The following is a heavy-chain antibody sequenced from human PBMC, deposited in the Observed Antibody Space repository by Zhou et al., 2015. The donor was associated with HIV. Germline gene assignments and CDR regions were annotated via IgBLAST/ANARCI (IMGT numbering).Heavy chain of an antibody. J-gene: IGHJ6*02. D-gene: IGHD2-2*02. V-gene: IGHV1-8*01. CDR2: MNPNTGNT. Sequence: QVQLVQSGTEVKKPGASVKVSCKASGYTFTSYDINWVRQATGQGLEWMGWMNPNTGNTGYPQRFQGRVTMTRNPSINTAYLELSSLRSEDTAVYYCVRGYCSSTTCYTPYYYGMDVWGQGTTVTVSS. CDR3: VRGYCSSTTCYTPYYYGMDV. CDR1: GYTFTSYD.